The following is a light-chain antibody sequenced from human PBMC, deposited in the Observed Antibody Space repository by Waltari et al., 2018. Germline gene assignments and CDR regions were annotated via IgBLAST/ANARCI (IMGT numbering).Light chain of an antibody. CDR3: LLAYGGARV. V-gene: IGLV7-46*01. J-gene: IGLJ3*02. CDR2: DST. Sequence: QAVVTKESSLTVSPGRPVPLPCPSSTRPVTSNHYPYWFQQKPGQDPTTLIYDSTNRHSWTPARFSASLLGGKAALTLSGAQPEDEADYYCLLAYGGARVFGGGTKLTVL. CDR1: TRPVTSNHY.